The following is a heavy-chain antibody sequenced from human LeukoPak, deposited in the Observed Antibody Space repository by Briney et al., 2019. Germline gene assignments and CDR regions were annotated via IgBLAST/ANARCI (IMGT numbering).Heavy chain of an antibody. CDR1: GFTFSSYG. CDR2: IWCDGSNK. CDR3: ARDFWNSTSGSRYFDWLLGVFDY. J-gene: IGHJ4*02. Sequence: GGSLRLSCAASGFTFSSYGMHWVRQAPGKGLEWVAVIWCDGSNKYYADSVKGRFTISRDNSKNTLYLQMNSLRAEDTAVYYCARDFWNSTSGSRYFDWLLGVFDYWGQGTLVTVSS. V-gene: IGHV3-33*08. D-gene: IGHD3-9*01.